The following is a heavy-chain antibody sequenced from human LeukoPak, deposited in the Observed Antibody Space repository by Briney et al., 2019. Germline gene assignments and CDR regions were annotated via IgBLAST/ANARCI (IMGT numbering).Heavy chain of an antibody. CDR1: GFTFSSNY. V-gene: IGHV3-66*01. Sequence: GGSLRLSCAASGFTFSSNYMSWVRQAPGKGLEWVSVIYSGGSTYYADSVKGRFTISRDNSKNTLYLQMNSLRAEDTAVYYCARGHNFGRLHPFDYWGQGTLVTVSS. CDR2: IYSGGST. D-gene: IGHD3-9*01. J-gene: IGHJ4*02. CDR3: ARGHNFGRLHPFDY.